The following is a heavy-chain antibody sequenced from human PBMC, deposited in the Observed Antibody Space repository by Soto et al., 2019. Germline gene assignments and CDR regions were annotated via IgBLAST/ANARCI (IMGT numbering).Heavy chain of an antibody. J-gene: IGHJ4*02. CDR1: GGSIRSYY. CDR2: IYYSGST. Sequence: SETLSLTCTVSGGSIRSYYWSWIRQSPGKGLEWIGYIYYSGSTNYNPSLKSRVTISLDTSKNQFSLKLSAVAAADTAGYYCARDSASSGWYYWGQGTLVTVSS. CDR3: ARDSASSGWYY. V-gene: IGHV4-59*01. D-gene: IGHD6-19*01.